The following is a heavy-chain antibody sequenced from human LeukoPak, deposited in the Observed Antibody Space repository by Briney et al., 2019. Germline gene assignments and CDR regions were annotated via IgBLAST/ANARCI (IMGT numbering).Heavy chain of an antibody. V-gene: IGHV1-69*13. Sequence: ASVNVSCKASGGTFANYAISWVRKAPGQGLEWMGGIIPIFGTGHSAQKFQGRVTITADESTRTTHMELRSLRSDDTAVYYCAKGHDDFRQFDFWGQGTLVTVSS. D-gene: IGHD3-3*01. CDR2: IIPIFGTG. CDR1: GGTFANYA. J-gene: IGHJ4*02. CDR3: AKGHDDFRQFDF.